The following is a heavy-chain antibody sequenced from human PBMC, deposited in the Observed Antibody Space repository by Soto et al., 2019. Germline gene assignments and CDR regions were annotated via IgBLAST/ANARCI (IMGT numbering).Heavy chain of an antibody. V-gene: IGHV3-30*18. J-gene: IGHJ4*02. D-gene: IGHD4-17*01. CDR1: GFTFSSYG. CDR2: ISYDGSNK. CDR3: AKEDYGDYVNYYFDY. Sequence: GGSLRLSCAASGFTFSSYGMHWVRQAPGKGLEWVAVISYDGSNKYYADSVKGRFTISRDNSKNTLYLQMNSLRAEDTAVYYCAKEDYGDYVNYYFDYWGQGTLVTVSS.